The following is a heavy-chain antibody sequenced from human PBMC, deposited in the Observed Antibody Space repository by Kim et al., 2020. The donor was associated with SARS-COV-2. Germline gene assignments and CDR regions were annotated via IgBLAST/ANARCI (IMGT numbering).Heavy chain of an antibody. Sequence: SETLSLTCAVYGGSFSGYYWSWIRQPPGKGLERIGEINHSGSTKYNPSLKSRVTISVDTSKNQFSLKLSSVTAAVTAVYYCARGPGYSSSWYGARNWFDPLRQGTLVTVSS. V-gene: IGHV4-34*01. CDR2: INHSGST. CDR3: ARGPGYSSSWYGARNWFDP. D-gene: IGHD6-13*01. CDR1: GGSFSGYY. J-gene: IGHJ5*02.